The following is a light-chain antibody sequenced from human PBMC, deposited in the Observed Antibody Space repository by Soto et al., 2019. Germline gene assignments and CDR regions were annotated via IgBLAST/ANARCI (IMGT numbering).Light chain of an antibody. CDR1: QSVGIY. Sequence: EIVLTQSPATLSLSPGERATLSCRASQSVGIYLGWYQQRPGQAPRLLIYDASNRAAGIPGRFSGSGSGTDFTLTINSLEPEDFAVSYCQYRNTWPPAFGQGTRLEIK. J-gene: IGKJ5*01. CDR3: QYRNTWPPA. CDR2: DAS. V-gene: IGKV3-11*01.